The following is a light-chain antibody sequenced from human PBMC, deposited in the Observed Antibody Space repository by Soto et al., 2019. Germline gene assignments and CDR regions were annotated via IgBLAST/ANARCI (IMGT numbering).Light chain of an antibody. CDR2: EVS. J-gene: IGLJ3*02. Sequence: QSALHQPASVSGSPGQSITISCTGTSSDVGGYNYVSWYQQHPGKAPQLMIYEVSNRPSGVSNRFSGSKSGNTASLTISGLQAEDEGQYYGSSYTSSSTLLVFGGGTKLTVL. CDR3: SSYTSSSTLLV. V-gene: IGLV2-14*01. CDR1: SSDVGGYNY.